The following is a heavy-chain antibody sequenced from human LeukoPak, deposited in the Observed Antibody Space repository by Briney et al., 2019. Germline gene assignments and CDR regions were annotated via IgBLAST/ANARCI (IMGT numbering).Heavy chain of an antibody. CDR2: INPSGGST. D-gene: IGHD3-22*01. V-gene: IGHV1-46*01. CDR1: GYTFTSYY. Sequence: GASVKVSCKASGYTFTSYYMHWVRQAPGQGLEWMGIINPSGGSTSYAQKFQGRVTMTRDMSTSTAYMELSRLRSDDTAVYYCARVLGYYDSSGYIDYWGQGTLVTVSS. CDR3: ARVLGYYDSSGYIDY. J-gene: IGHJ4*02.